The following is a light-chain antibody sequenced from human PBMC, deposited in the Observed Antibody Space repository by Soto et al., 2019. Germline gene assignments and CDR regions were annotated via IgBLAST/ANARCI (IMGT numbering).Light chain of an antibody. CDR1: ESVGSN. CDR3: QQYNNWLT. CDR2: GAS. V-gene: IGKV3-15*01. Sequence: EVGMTLSPATLSVFPGERVTLSCRASESVGSNLAWYQQKPGQAPRLLIYGASTRATGVPARFSGSGSGTEFTLTISSLQSEDFALYYCQQYNNWLTFGGGTKVEIE. J-gene: IGKJ4*01.